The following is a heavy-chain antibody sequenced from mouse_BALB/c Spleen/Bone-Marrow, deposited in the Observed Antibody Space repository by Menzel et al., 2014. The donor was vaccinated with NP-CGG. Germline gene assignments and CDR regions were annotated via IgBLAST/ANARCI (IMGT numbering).Heavy chain of an antibody. CDR2: INPSTGYT. CDR3: ARGRFAY. V-gene: IGHV1-7*01. J-gene: IGHJ3*01. Sequence: VQLQESGAELTKPGASVKMSCKASGYTFTSYWMHWVKQRPGQGLEWIGYINPSTGYTEYNQKFKDKATLTADKPSSTAYMQLSSLTSEDSAVYFCARGRFAYWGQGTLVTVSA. CDR1: GYTFTSYW.